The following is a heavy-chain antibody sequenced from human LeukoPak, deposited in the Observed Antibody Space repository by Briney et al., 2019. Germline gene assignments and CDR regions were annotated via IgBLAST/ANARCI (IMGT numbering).Heavy chain of an antibody. D-gene: IGHD1-26*01. J-gene: IGHJ4*02. Sequence: SETLSLTCAVSGDSISSSNWWSWVRQPPGKGWGWFGEFYHSGNTNYNPSLRSRVTISVDKSKNQFSLKLSSVTAADTAVYFCAREGLYSGSSNDYWGQGTLVTVSS. CDR3: AREGLYSGSSNDY. CDR1: GDSISSSNW. V-gene: IGHV4-4*02. CDR2: FYHSGNT.